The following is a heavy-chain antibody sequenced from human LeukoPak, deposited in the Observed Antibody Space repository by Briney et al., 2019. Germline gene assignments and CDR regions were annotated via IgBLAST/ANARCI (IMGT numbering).Heavy chain of an antibody. CDR2: ISSSSSTI. Sequence: GGSLRLSCAASGFTFSSYSMNWVRQAPGKGLEWVSYISSSSSTIYYADSVKGRFTMSRDNAKNSLYLQMNSLRAEDTAVYYCARDRHHYYDSSGYYYGKPNYYYGMDVWGQGTTVTVSS. D-gene: IGHD3-22*01. J-gene: IGHJ6*02. CDR1: GFTFSSYS. CDR3: ARDRHHYYDSSGYYYGKPNYYYGMDV. V-gene: IGHV3-48*01.